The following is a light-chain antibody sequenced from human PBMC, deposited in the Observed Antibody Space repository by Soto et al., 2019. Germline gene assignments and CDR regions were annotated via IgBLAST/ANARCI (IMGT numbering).Light chain of an antibody. CDR3: VLYMGSGIVI. V-gene: IGLV8-61*01. J-gene: IGLJ2*01. CDR1: SGSVSTTYY. Sequence: QAVVTQEPSFSVSPGGTVTLSCALRSGSVSTTYYPSWYQQTPGQAPRTLIYNTNTRSSGVPDRFSGFILENKAALTITGARADDESDYYCVLYMGSGIVIFGGGTKLTVL. CDR2: NTN.